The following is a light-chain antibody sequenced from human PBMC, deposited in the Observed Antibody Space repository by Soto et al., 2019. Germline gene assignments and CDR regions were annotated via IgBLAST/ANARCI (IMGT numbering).Light chain of an antibody. CDR3: QQYSSSPYT. J-gene: IGKJ2*01. Sequence: EIVLTQSPGTLSLSPGERATLSCRASQSVSSRFLGWYQQKPGQAPRLLMYGASSRATGIPDRFSGTGSGTDFTLTISRLKPEEFAVYYCQQYSSSPYTFGLGTKLEIK. CDR2: GAS. CDR1: QSVSSRF. V-gene: IGKV3-20*01.